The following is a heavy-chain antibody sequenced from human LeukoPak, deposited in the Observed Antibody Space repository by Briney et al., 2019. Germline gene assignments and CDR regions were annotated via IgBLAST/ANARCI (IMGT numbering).Heavy chain of an antibody. Sequence: PGGSLRLSCAASGFTFSSYAMHWVRQAPGKGLEWVAVISYDGSNKYYADSVKGRFTISRDNSKNTLYLQMNSLRAEDTAVYYCVRDPRFSENFDYWGQGTLVTVSS. CDR3: VRDPRFSENFDY. CDR1: GFTFSSYA. J-gene: IGHJ4*02. CDR2: ISYDGSNK. D-gene: IGHD3-10*01. V-gene: IGHV3-30*04.